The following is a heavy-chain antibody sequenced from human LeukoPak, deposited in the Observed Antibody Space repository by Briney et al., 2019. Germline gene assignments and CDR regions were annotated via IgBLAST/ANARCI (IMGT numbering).Heavy chain of an antibody. J-gene: IGHJ4*02. CDR3: ARGVDYYDSSGTIDY. CDR2: VWYDGSKT. CDR1: GFTFSSYA. V-gene: IGHV3-33*01. D-gene: IGHD3-22*01. Sequence: GGSLRLSCAASGFTFSSYAMHWVRQAPGKGLEWVAVVWYDGSKTFSADSVKGRITISRDDSKNTLYLQMNSLRAEDTAVYYCARGVDYYDSSGTIDYWGQGTLVTVSS.